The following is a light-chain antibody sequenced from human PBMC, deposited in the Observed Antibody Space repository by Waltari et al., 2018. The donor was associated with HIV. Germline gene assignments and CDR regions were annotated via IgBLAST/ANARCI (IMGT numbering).Light chain of an antibody. J-gene: IGLJ2*01. CDR3: QAWDSSTVV. CDR2: QDS. Sequence: SYELTQPPSVSVSPGQTASITCSGDKLGDKYACWYQQKPGQSPVLVIYQDSKRPSGIPGRLSGSNTGNTATLTISRTHVMDEADYYCQAWDSSTVVFGGGTKLTVL. CDR1: KLGDKY. V-gene: IGLV3-1*01.